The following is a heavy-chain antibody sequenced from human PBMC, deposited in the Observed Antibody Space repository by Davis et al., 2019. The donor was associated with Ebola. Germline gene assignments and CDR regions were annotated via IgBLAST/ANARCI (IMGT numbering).Heavy chain of an antibody. Sequence: AASVKLSCKASGGTFSSYAISWVRQAPGQGLEWMGRIIPILGIANYAQKFQGRVTITADKSTSTAYMEVRSLRSDDTAVYYCARVHLLGSGWDYYFDYWGQGTLVTVSS. D-gene: IGHD6-19*01. CDR3: ARVHLLGSGWDYYFDY. V-gene: IGHV1-69*04. CDR2: IIPILGIA. CDR1: GGTFSSYA. J-gene: IGHJ4*02.